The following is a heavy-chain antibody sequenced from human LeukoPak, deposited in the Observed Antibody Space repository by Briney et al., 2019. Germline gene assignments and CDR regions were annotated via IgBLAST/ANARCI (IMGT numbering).Heavy chain of an antibody. J-gene: IGHJ4*02. CDR2: IKQDGSEK. Sequence: GGSLRLSCAASGFSFSNYWMHWVRQPPGKGLEWVANIKQDGSEKYCVDSVKGRFTISRDNAKNSLYLQMNSLRAEDTGVYYCDGGTGWVSNLGGGQGTLVIVSS. D-gene: IGHD6-19*01. V-gene: IGHV3-7*03. CDR3: DGGTGWVSNLG. CDR1: GFSFSNYW.